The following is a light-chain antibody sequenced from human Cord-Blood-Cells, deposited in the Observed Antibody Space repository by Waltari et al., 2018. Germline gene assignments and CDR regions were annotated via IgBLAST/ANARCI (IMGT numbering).Light chain of an antibody. CDR3: QAWDSNYVV. Sequence: SYELTQPPSVSVSPGQTASITCSGDKLGDKYACWYQQKPGQSPVLVIYQDSKRPSGIPGRFSGSNSGNTATLTISGTQAMDEADYYCQAWDSNYVVFGGGTKLTVL. J-gene: IGLJ2*01. CDR2: QDS. V-gene: IGLV3-1*01. CDR1: KLGDKY.